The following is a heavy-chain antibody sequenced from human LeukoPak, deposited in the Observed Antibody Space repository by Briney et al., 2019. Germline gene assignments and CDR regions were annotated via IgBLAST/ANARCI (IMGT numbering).Heavy chain of an antibody. V-gene: IGHV4-59*01. Sequence: PSETLSLTCTVSGGSISSYYWSWIQQPPGKGLEWIGYIYYSGSTNYNPSLKRRVTISVDASKNQFSLKLSSVTAADTAVYYCAREVAPYDSSGYYLRKGAFDIWGQGTMVTVSS. J-gene: IGHJ3*02. CDR2: IYYSGST. CDR3: AREVAPYDSSGYYLRKGAFDI. D-gene: IGHD3-22*01. CDR1: GGSISSYY.